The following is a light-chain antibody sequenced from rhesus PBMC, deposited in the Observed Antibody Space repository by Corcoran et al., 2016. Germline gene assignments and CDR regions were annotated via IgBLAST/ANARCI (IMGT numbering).Light chain of an antibody. CDR1: QSISSW. J-gene: IGKJ2*01. CDR2: KAS. V-gene: IGKV1-22*01. Sequence: DIQMTQSPSSLSASVGDTVTITCRASQSISSWSAWYQQKPGKAPKLLLYKASSLQRGVPSRFSGRGSGTYFTLTISSLQSDDFATYYCRQYSSSPYSFGQGTKVEIK. CDR3: RQYSSSPYS.